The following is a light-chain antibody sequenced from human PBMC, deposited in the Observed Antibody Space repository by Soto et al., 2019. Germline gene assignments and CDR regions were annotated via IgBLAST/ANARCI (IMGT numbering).Light chain of an antibody. J-gene: IGKJ2*01. CDR2: GAS. Sequence: EILMTQSPATLSVSPGERVTLSCRASQSVISSLSWYQQKPGQPPIVHIYGASTRSPGIPARFSGSGSGTEFTLTISSLQSEDFAVYYCQQYNNWPYTFGQGTKLEI. CDR3: QQYNNWPYT. CDR1: QSVISS. V-gene: IGKV3D-15*01.